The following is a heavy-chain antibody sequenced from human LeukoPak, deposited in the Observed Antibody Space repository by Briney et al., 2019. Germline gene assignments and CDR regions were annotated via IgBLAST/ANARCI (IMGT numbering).Heavy chain of an antibody. CDR1: GFSLSTSGGG. CDR3: AHYGDYRFMYYFDY. CDR2: IYWNDDN. Sequence: SGPTLVNPTQTLTLTCTFSGFSLSTSGGGVGWIRQSPGKALEWLALIYWNDDNRYSPSLKSRLTITKDTSKNQVVLTMTNMDPVDTATYYCAHYGDYRFMYYFDYWGQGTLVTVSS. J-gene: IGHJ4*02. D-gene: IGHD4-17*01. V-gene: IGHV2-5*01.